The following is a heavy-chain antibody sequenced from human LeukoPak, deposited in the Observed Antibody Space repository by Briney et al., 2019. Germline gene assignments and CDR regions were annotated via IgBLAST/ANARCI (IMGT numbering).Heavy chain of an antibody. CDR3: ARDYAEYQLLVSGWFDP. D-gene: IGHD2-2*01. Sequence: ASVKVSCKASGYTFTGYYMHWVRQAPGQGLEWMGIINPSGGSTSYAQKFQGRVTMTRDMSTSTVYMELSSLRSEDTAVYYCARDYAEYQLLVSGWFDPWGQGTLVTVSS. CDR2: INPSGGST. J-gene: IGHJ5*02. CDR1: GYTFTGYY. V-gene: IGHV1-46*01.